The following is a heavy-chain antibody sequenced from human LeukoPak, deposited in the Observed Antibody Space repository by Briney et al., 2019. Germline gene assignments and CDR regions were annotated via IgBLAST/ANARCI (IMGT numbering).Heavy chain of an antibody. CDR3: ARDLESSGFDS. Sequence: PGGSLRLSCAASGFTFSSYAMHWVRQAPGKGLEWVAVISYDGSNKYYADSVKGRFTISRDNSKNTLYLQMNSLRAEDTAVYYCARDLESSGFDSWGQGTLVTVSS. CDR2: ISYDGSNK. D-gene: IGHD6-25*01. CDR1: GFTFSSYA. J-gene: IGHJ4*02. V-gene: IGHV3-30-3*01.